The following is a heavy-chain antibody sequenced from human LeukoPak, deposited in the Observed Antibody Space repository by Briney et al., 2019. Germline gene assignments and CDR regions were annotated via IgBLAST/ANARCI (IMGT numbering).Heavy chain of an antibody. J-gene: IGHJ6*03. CDR1: GYTFTSYY. V-gene: IGHV1-2*02. CDR3: ARAPPSSIAAPTYYMDV. D-gene: IGHD6-6*01. CDR2: INPNSGGT. Sequence: ASVKVSCKASGYTFTSYYMHWVRQAPGQGLEWMGWINPNSGGTNYAQKFQGRVTMTRDTSISTAYMELSRLRSDDTAVYYCARAPPSSIAAPTYYMDVWGKGTTVTVSS.